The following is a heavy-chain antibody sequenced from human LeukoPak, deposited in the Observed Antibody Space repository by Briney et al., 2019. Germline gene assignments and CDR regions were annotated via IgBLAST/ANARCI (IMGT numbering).Heavy chain of an antibody. Sequence: GGSLRLSCAASGFTFSSSAKSWVRQAPGKGLEWVSAISNNGGYTYYADSVQGRFTISRDNAQNSLYLQMNGLRVEDTAVYYCTRRLDDWGQGTLVTVSS. CDR3: TRRLDD. CDR1: GFTFSSSA. D-gene: IGHD3-16*01. CDR2: ISNNGGYT. J-gene: IGHJ4*02. V-gene: IGHV3-23*01.